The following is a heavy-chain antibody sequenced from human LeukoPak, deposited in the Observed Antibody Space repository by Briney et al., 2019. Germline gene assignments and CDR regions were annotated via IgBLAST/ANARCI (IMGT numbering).Heavy chain of an antibody. Sequence: GGSLRLSCAASGFPFRLYGMHWVRQAPGKGLEWVGRIKSKTDGGTTDYAAPVKGRFTISRDDSKNTLYLQMNSLKTEDTAVYYCTTDETLDYYDSSGQTLDYWGQGTLVTVSS. J-gene: IGHJ4*02. CDR3: TTDETLDYYDSSGQTLDY. D-gene: IGHD3-22*01. CDR2: IKSKTDGGTT. CDR1: GFPFRLYG. V-gene: IGHV3-15*01.